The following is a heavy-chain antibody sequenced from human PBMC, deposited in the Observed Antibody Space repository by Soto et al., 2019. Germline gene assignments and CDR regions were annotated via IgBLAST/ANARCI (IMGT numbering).Heavy chain of an antibody. CDR2: ISAHNGNT. V-gene: IGHV1-18*01. J-gene: IGHJ4*02. Sequence: QVHLVQSGAEVKKPGASVKVSCKGSGYDFTTYGITWVRQVPGQGLEWMAWISAHNGNTDYAQKLXGXVXXTRDTSTSTAYMELRSLRSDDTAMYYCARGRYGDYWGQGALVTVSS. D-gene: IGHD1-1*01. CDR3: ARGRYGDY. CDR1: GYDFTTYG.